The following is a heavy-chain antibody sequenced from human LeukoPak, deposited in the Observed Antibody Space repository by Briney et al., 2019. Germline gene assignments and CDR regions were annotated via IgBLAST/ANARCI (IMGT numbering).Heavy chain of an antibody. V-gene: IGHV3-30*01. CDR2: ISYDGSNK. Sequence: GGSLRLSCAASGFTFSSYAMHWVRQAPGKGLEWVAVISYDGSNKYYADSVKGRFTISRDNSKNTLYLQMNSLRAEDTAVYYCARAGLVAIISFVNYWGQGTLVTVSS. D-gene: IGHD5-24*01. J-gene: IGHJ4*02. CDR3: ARAGLVAIISFVNY. CDR1: GFTFSSYA.